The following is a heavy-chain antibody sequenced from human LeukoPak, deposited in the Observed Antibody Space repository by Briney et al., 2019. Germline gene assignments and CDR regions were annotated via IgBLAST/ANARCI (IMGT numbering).Heavy chain of an antibody. Sequence: GASVKVSCKASGYTFTSYYLHWVRQAPGQGLEWMGRINPNSGDTEYTQKFQDGVTMTRDTSTSTAYMELSGLRSGDTAVYYCARDKYYYGSGTLYSSAVFDNWGQGTLVAVSS. CDR3: ARDKYYYGSGTLYSSAVFDN. J-gene: IGHJ4*02. D-gene: IGHD3-10*01. V-gene: IGHV1-2*06. CDR1: GYTFTSYY. CDR2: INPNSGDT.